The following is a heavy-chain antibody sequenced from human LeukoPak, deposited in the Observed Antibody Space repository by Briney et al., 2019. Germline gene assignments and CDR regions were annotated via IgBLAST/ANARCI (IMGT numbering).Heavy chain of an antibody. J-gene: IGHJ4*02. D-gene: IGHD2-15*01. Sequence: QPGESLRLSCAASGFTLSSYWMHWVRQAPWKGLVWVSRIESDGSSTSYADSVKGRFTISRDNAKNTLYLQMNSLRAEDTAVYYCARGYCSGGSCNRPFDYWGQGTLVTVSS. CDR1: GFTLSSYW. CDR3: ARGYCSGGSCNRPFDY. CDR2: IESDGSST. V-gene: IGHV3-74*01.